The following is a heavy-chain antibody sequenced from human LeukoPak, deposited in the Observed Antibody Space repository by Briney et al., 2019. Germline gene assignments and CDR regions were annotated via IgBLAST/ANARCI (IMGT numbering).Heavy chain of an antibody. CDR2: IYYSGST. Sequence: PSETLSLTCTVSGGSISSSSYYWGWIRQPPGKGLEWIGSIYYSGSTYYNPSLKSRVTISVDTSKNQCSLKLSSVTAADTAVYYCATPPPTGHNYWGQGTLVTVSS. CDR3: ATPPPTGHNY. D-gene: IGHD4-17*01. CDR1: GGSISSSSYY. J-gene: IGHJ4*02. V-gene: IGHV4-39*07.